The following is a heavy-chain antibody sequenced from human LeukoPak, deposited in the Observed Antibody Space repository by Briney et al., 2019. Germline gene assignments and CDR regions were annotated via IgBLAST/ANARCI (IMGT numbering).Heavy chain of an antibody. J-gene: IGHJ5*02. CDR3: ARGPARDFGVVISWFDP. V-gene: IGHV4-34*09. Sequence: SETLSLTCAVYGGSFSGYYWSWIRQPPGKGLEWIGEINHSGSTNYNPSLKSRVTISVDTSKNQFSLKLSSVTAADTAVYYCARGPARDFGVVISWFDPWGQGTLVTVSS. D-gene: IGHD3-3*01. CDR1: GGSFSGYY. CDR2: INHSGST.